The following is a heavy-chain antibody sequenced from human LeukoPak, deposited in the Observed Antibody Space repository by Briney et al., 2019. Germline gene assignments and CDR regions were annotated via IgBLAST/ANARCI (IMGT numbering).Heavy chain of an antibody. CDR3: ARGSTVVTPWFDP. D-gene: IGHD4-23*01. V-gene: IGHV4-59*01. Sequence: SETLSLTCIVSGGSISTYYWNWIRQPPGKGLEWIGYIYFTGSTNYNPSLRSRVTISADTSKNQFSLKLTSVTAADTAVYCCARGSTVVTPWFDPWGQGTLVTVSS. J-gene: IGHJ5*02. CDR1: GGSISTYY. CDR2: IYFTGST.